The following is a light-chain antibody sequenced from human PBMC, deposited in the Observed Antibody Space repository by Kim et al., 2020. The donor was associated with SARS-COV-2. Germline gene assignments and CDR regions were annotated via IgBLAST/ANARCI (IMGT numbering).Light chain of an antibody. CDR2: KDS. V-gene: IGLV3-25*03. Sequence: PGQPARITCSGDALPKRYAYWYQQKPGQAPVLVIYKDSERPSGMPERFSGSSSGTTVTLTISGVQAEDEADYYCQSADSSGTSYVFGTGTKVTVL. CDR1: ALPKRY. J-gene: IGLJ1*01. CDR3: QSADSSGTSYV.